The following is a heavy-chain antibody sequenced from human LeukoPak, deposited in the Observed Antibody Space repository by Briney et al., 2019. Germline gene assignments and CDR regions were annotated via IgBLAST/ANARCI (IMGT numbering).Heavy chain of an antibody. CDR2: IYHTGST. Sequence: SETLSLTCAVYGGSFSGYYWSWIRQPPGKGLEWIGEIYHTGSTNYSPSLRSRVTMSIDKSNNQFSLNLNSVTAADTAVYYCAKSGDYLWDYWGQGTLVTVSS. D-gene: IGHD3-16*01. CDR3: AKSGDYLWDY. J-gene: IGHJ4*02. V-gene: IGHV4-34*01. CDR1: GGSFSGYY.